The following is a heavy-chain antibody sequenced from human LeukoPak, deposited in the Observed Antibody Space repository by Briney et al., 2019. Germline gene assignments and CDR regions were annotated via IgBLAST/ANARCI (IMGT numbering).Heavy chain of an antibody. Sequence: SETLSLTCTVSGGSISSYYWSWIRQPPGKGLEWIGYIYYSGSTNYNPSLKSRVTISVDTSKNQFSLKLSSVTAADTAVYYCARHALPEAAGTDYWGQGTLVTVSS. V-gene: IGHV4-59*01. CDR1: GGSISSYY. J-gene: IGHJ4*02. CDR2: IYYSGST. D-gene: IGHD6-13*01. CDR3: ARHALPEAAGTDY.